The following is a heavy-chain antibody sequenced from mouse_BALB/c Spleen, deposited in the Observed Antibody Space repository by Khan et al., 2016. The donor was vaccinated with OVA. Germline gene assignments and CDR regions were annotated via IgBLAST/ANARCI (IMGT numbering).Heavy chain of an antibody. V-gene: IGHV3-2*02. J-gene: IGHJ4*01. CDR1: GYSITSDYA. CDR3: ARKNYYGYAMDY. CDR2: ISYGGST. D-gene: IGHD1-1*01. Sequence: EVELVESGPGLVKPSQSLSLTCTVTGYSITSDYAWDWIRQFPGNKLEWMGYISYGGSTSYNPSLKSRISITRDTSKNQFFLQLNSVTTEDTATYYCARKNYYGYAMDYWGHGPSVTVSS.